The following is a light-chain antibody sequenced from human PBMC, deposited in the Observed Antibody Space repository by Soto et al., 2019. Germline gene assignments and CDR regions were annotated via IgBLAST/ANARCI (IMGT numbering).Light chain of an antibody. CDR1: QSLSSSY. CDR3: QQYGTLIT. J-gene: IGKJ5*01. Sequence: ENVLTQSPGTLSLSPGERATLSCRASQSLSSSYVAWYQQKPGQAPRLLIYGSFSRATGIPDRCSGSGSGTDFTLTISRLEPEDSAVYYCQQYGTLITFGQGTGLEIK. V-gene: IGKV3-20*01. CDR2: GSF.